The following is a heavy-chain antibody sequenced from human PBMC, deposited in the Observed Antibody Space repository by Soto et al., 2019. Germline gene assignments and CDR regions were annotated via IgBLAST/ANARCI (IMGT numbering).Heavy chain of an antibody. CDR2: IYYSGST. D-gene: IGHD1-26*01. CDR3: ASRWGAAFDY. Sequence: QVQLQESGPGLVKPSGTLSLTCTVSGGSISSYYWSWIRQPPGKGLEWIGYIYYSGSTNYNPSLXSXVXIXXDTSNNQFSLKLSSVTAADTAVYYCASRWGAAFDYWGQGTLVTVSS. CDR1: GGSISSYY. V-gene: IGHV4-59*08. J-gene: IGHJ4*02.